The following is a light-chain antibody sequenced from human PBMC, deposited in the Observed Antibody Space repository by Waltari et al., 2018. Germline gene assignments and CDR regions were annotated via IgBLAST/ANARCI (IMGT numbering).Light chain of an antibody. CDR1: QSINDL. CDR3: QQCNTFSFN. V-gene: IGKV1-5*03. J-gene: IGKJ3*01. Sequence: DVQITQSPSSLSASVGDRITMTCRGIQSINDLLAWYQQKPGKDPRLLIQRASILERGVPSRFSGSESGTEFTLTINGRQPDDFGTYYCQQCNTFSFNVGPGTTV. CDR2: RAS.